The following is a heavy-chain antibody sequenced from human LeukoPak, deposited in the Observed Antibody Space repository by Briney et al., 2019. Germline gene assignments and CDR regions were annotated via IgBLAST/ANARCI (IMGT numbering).Heavy chain of an antibody. CDR2: IYSGGST. D-gene: IGHD2-21*01. J-gene: IGHJ1*01. Sequence: GGSLRLSCAASGFTVGTNSMSWVRQSPGKGLEWVSVIYSGGSTYYAHSVNGRFTISRDNSRNTLFLQMNSLRAEDTALYYCASAREYCGSAECYEYFQHWGQGTLVTVSS. CDR3: ASAREYCGSAECYEYFQH. CDR1: GFTVGTNS. V-gene: IGHV3-53*01.